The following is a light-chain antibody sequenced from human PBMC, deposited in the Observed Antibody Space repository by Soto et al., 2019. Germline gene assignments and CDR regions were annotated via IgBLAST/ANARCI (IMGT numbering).Light chain of an antibody. Sequence: QSALTQPASVSGSPGQSITISCTGTRSDVGGYNSVCWHQQHPGKAPKLIIYEVSNRPSGVSDRFSASKSGNTASLTISGLQADDEADYYCQSYDSGLSVVFGGGTKVTVL. CDR2: EVS. CDR3: QSYDSGLSVV. J-gene: IGLJ2*01. CDR1: RSDVGGYNS. V-gene: IGLV2-14*01.